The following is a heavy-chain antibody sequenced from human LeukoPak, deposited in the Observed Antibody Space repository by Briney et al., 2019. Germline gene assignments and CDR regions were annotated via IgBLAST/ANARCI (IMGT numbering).Heavy chain of an antibody. CDR2: IYSGGST. V-gene: IGHV3-53*01. Sequence: GGSLRLSCAASGFTVSSNYMSWVRRAPGKGLEWVSVIYSGGSTYYADSVKGRFTISRDNSKNTLYLQMNSLRAEDTAVYYCARDGRFSSGSSNWFDPWGQGTLVTVSS. J-gene: IGHJ5*02. CDR1: GFTVSSNY. CDR3: ARDGRFSSGSSNWFDP. D-gene: IGHD6-19*01.